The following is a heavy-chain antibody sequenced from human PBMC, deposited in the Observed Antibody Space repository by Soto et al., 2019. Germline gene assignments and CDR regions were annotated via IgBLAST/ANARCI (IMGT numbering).Heavy chain of an antibody. CDR2: IYHGGTT. CDR3: ARVHVMVVAGSTFDY. D-gene: IGHD6-19*01. Sequence: KPSETLCITCTLSGYYISIGSYWAWIRQPPGKGPEWIASIYHGGTTFYNPSLKSRINISVDTSNNQFSLKLTSVTAADTAVYYCARVHVMVVAGSTFDYWGHGTLVTVS. V-gene: IGHV4-38-2*02. J-gene: IGHJ4*01. CDR1: GYYISIGSY.